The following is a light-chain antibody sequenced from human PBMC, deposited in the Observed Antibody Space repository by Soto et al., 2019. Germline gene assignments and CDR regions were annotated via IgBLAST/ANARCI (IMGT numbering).Light chain of an antibody. J-gene: IGKJ2*01. V-gene: IGKV3-15*01. CDR1: QSVNRN. CDR2: DAS. CDR3: QQYDNWPPYT. Sequence: EIVMSQSPGILSLSPGERATLSCRASQSVNRNLAWYQQKPGQAPRLLIYDASTRATGIPARFSGSGSGTEFTLTISSLQSEDFLVYYCQQYDNWPPYTFGQGTKLEI.